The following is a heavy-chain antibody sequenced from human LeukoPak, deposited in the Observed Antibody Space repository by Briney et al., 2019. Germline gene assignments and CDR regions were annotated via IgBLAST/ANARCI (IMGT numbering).Heavy chain of an antibody. Sequence: GGSLRLSCAASGFTFSSYWMTWVRQAPGKGLEWVANIKRDGSEKYYVDSVKGRFTISRDNAKNSLYLQMNSLRAEDTAVYYCARVGWVLRYAFDIWGQGTMVTVSS. J-gene: IGHJ3*02. D-gene: IGHD3-16*01. V-gene: IGHV3-7*02. CDR3: ARVGWVLRYAFDI. CDR1: GFTFSSYW. CDR2: IKRDGSEK.